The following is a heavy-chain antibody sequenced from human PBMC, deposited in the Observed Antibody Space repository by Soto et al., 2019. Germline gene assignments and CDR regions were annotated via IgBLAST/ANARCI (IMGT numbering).Heavy chain of an antibody. CDR2: ISWSSRTI. CDR1: GFIFDDHA. CDR3: VKDKSSWPPEYFHH. D-gene: IGHD6-13*01. J-gene: IGHJ1*01. Sequence: LRLSCVASGFIFDDHAMHWVRQAPGKGLEWVSGISWSSRTIDYADSVKGRFTISRDNAKYSLYLQMDSLRTEDTALYYCVKDKSSWPPEYFHHWGQGTRVTVSS. V-gene: IGHV3-9*01.